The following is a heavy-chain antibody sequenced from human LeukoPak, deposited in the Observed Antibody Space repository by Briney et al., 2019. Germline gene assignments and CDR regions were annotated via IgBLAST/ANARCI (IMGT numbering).Heavy chain of an antibody. CDR1: RFTFSSYG. D-gene: IGHD3-10*01. V-gene: IGHV3-30*02. CDR3: ARDVYYGSGSPRLDY. CDR2: IRYDGGKK. J-gene: IGHJ4*02. Sequence: GGSLRLSCAASRFTFSSYGMHWVRQAPGKGLEWVAFIRYDGGKKYYADSVKGRFTISRDNSKNTLYLQMNSLRAEDTAVYYCARDVYYGSGSPRLDYWGQGTLVTVSS.